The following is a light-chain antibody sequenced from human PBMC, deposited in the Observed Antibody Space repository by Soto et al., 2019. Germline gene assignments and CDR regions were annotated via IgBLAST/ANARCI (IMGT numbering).Light chain of an antibody. Sequence: EIVLTQSPGTLSLSPGERATLSCRASQSVSSSYLAWYQQKPGQAPSLLIYGASSRATGVSDRFSGSGSGTDFTLTISRLEPEDFAVYYCQQYGRSPRTFGQGTKVDIK. CDR1: QSVSSSY. CDR2: GAS. V-gene: IGKV3-20*01. CDR3: QQYGRSPRT. J-gene: IGKJ1*01.